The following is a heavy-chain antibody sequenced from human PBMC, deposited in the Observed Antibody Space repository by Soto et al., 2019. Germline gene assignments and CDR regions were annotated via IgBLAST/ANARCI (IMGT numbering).Heavy chain of an antibody. CDR3: ARDPVAVTAVAGPNSDS. D-gene: IGHD6-19*01. CDR1: GYTFISYG. V-gene: IGHV1-18*01. J-gene: IGHJ4*02. CDR2: ISGYNDNT. Sequence: GASVKVSCKASGYTFISYGVTWVRQAPGQGLEWVGWISGYNDNTNHAQKFQGRVTITTDTTTSTAYMELRSLRSDDTAVYYCARDPVAVTAVAGPNSDSSGQGTLVTVYS.